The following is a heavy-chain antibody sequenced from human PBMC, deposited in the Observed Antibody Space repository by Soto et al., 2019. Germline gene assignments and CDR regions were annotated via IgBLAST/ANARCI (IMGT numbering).Heavy chain of an antibody. V-gene: IGHV3-30*03. CDR2: ISYDGSNK. Sequence: GGSLRLSCAASGFTFSSYGMHWVRQAPGKGLEWVAVISYDGSNKYYADSVKGRFTISRDNSKNTLYLQMNSLRAEDTAVYYCATNARRTIFGVVIKNYYFDYWGQGTLVTVSS. D-gene: IGHD3-3*01. CDR1: GFTFSSYG. J-gene: IGHJ4*02. CDR3: ATNARRTIFGVVIKNYYFDY.